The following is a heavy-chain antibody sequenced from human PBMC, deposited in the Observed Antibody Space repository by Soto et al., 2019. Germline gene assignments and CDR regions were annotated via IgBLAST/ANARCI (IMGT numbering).Heavy chain of an antibody. J-gene: IGHJ4*02. CDR2: IWYDGSNK. D-gene: IGHD2-15*01. CDR1: GFTFSSYG. V-gene: IGHV3-33*06. Sequence: GGSLRLSCAASGFTFSSYGMHWVRQAPGKGLEWVAVIWYDGSNKYYADSVKGRFTISRDNSKNTLYLQMNSLRAEDTAVYYCAKPMGYCSGGSCYSAHFDYWGQGTLVTVSS. CDR3: AKPMGYCSGGSCYSAHFDY.